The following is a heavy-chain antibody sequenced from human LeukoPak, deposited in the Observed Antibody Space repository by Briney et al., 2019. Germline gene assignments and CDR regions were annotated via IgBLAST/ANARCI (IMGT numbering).Heavy chain of an antibody. CDR1: GSTFSSYA. V-gene: IGHV3-23*01. J-gene: IGHJ4*02. CDR2: ISGSGGRT. Sequence: GGSLRLSCAASGSTFSSYAIGWVRQAPGKWLEWVSAISGSGGRTYYAASVKGRFTISRDNSKNTLYLQMNSLRDEDTAVYYCAKEVIAARPWYFDYWGQGTLVTVSS. D-gene: IGHD6-6*01. CDR3: AKEVIAARPWYFDY.